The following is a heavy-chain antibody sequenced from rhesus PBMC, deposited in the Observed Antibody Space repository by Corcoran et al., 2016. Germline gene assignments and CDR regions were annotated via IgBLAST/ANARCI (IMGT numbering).Heavy chain of an antibody. CDR1: GFTFGSYA. V-gene: IGHV1-198*02. Sequence: QVPLVQSGAEVKKPGSSVKVSCKASGFTFGSYAISWVRQAPGQGIEWMGVIIPLVGITTYAEKFQGRVTITADTSTRTAYMELSSLRAEDTAVYYCARDRRTGVISGFDYWGQGVLVTVSS. CDR3: ARDRRTGVISGFDY. D-gene: IGHD3-22*01. CDR2: IIPLVGIT. J-gene: IGHJ4*01.